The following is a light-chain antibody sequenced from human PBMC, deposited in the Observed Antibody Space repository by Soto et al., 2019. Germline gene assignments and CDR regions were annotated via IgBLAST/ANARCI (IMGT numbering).Light chain of an antibody. J-gene: IGKJ1*01. CDR2: GAS. V-gene: IGKV3-15*01. CDR3: QQYNSWLPT. CDR1: QSVSSN. Sequence: EIVMTQSPATLSLSPGERATLSCRASQSVSSNLACYQQRPGQAPMLLISGASGRATGIPARFSGSGSGTEFTLTSTILQSEDFALYYCQQYNSWLPTFGQGTKVDI.